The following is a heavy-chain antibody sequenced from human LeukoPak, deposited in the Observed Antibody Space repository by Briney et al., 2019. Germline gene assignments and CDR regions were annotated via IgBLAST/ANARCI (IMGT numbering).Heavy chain of an antibody. CDR3: ARDTAMPLIDDAFDI. Sequence: GASVKVSCKASGYTFTNYGISWVRQAPGQGLEWTGWISAKNGNTKYAEKFQGRVTMTTSTPTSTAYMELGSLRSDDTAVYYCARDTAMPLIDDAFDIWGQGTMVTVSS. CDR1: GYTFTNYG. V-gene: IGHV1-18*01. D-gene: IGHD5-18*01. CDR2: ISAKNGNT. J-gene: IGHJ3*02.